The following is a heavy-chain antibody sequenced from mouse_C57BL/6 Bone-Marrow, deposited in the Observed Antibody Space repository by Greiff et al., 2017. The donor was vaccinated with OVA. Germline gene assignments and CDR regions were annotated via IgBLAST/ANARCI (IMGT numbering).Heavy chain of an antibody. D-gene: IGHD1-1*01. V-gene: IGHV5-9-3*01. CDR2: ISSGGHFT. CDR3: ARQEKGYYGYYYAMDY. J-gene: IGHJ4*01. Sequence: EVQLVESGGGLVKPGGSLKLSCAASGFTFSSYAMSWVRQTPEKRLEWVATISSGGHFTYYPDTVKGRFIISRDNAKNTLDLQMRSLRSEDTAMYYCARQEKGYYGYYYAMDYWGQGTSVTVSS. CDR1: GFTFSSYA.